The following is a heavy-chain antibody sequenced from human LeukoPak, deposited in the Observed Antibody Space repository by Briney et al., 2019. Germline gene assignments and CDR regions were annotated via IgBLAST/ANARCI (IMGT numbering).Heavy chain of an antibody. D-gene: IGHD3-3*01. V-gene: IGHV3-7*01. Sequence: GGSLRLSCAASGFTFSSYWMSWVRQAPGKGLEWVANIKQDGSEKYYVDSLKGRFTISRDNAKNSLYLQMNSLRAEDTAVYYCARGSYYDFWSGYSTTNPFDYWGQGTLVTVSS. J-gene: IGHJ4*02. CDR2: IKQDGSEK. CDR1: GFTFSSYW. CDR3: ARGSYYDFWSGYSTTNPFDY.